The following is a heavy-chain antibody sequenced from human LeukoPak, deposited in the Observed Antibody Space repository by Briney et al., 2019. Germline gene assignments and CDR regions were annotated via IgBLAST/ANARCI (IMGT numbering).Heavy chain of an antibody. D-gene: IGHD3-3*01. V-gene: IGHV1-3*01. CDR1: GYTFTSYS. Sequence: ASVKVSCKASGYTFTSYSMHWVRQAPGQRLEWMGWINAGNGNTKYSQKFQGRVTITRDASASTAYMEPSSLRSEDTAVYYCAREHDFWSAYSFDFWGQGTLVTVSS. CDR3: AREHDFWSAYSFDF. J-gene: IGHJ4*02. CDR2: INAGNGNT.